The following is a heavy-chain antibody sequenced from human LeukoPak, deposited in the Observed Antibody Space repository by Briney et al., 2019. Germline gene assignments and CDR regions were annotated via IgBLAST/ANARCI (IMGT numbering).Heavy chain of an antibody. D-gene: IGHD4-17*01. CDR2: INPSGGST. CDR1: GYTFTSYY. V-gene: IGHV1-46*01. Sequence: ASVKVSCKASGYTFTSYYMHWVRQAPGQGLEWMGIINPSGGSTSYAQKFQGRVTMTRDTSTSTVYMELSSLRSEDTAVYYCARVKTTARPHDAFDIWGQGTMVTVSS. J-gene: IGHJ3*02. CDR3: ARVKTTARPHDAFDI.